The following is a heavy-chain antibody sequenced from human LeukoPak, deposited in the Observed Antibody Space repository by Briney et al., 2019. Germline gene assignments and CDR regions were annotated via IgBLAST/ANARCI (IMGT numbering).Heavy chain of an antibody. CDR1: GYTFTSYG. D-gene: IGHD2-21*01. Sequence: APVKVSCKASGYTFTSYGISWVRQAPGQGLEWMGWISAYNGNTNYAQKLQGRVTMTTDTSTSTAYMELRSLRSDDTAVYYCASKIYCGGDCYYFGYWGQGTLVTVSS. CDR3: ASKIYCGGDCYYFGY. CDR2: ISAYNGNT. J-gene: IGHJ4*02. V-gene: IGHV1-18*01.